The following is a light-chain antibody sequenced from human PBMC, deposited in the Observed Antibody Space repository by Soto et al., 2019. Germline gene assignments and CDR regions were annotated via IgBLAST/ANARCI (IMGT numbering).Light chain of an antibody. CDR2: EVS. CDR1: SSDVGGYNY. Sequence: QSVLTQPPSASGSPGQSVTISCTGASSDVGGYNYVSWYQHHPGKAPKLMIYEVSKRPSGVPDRFSGSKSGNTASLTVSGLQAEDEADYYCSSYSGITQFVFVTGTMVTVL. J-gene: IGLJ1*01. V-gene: IGLV2-8*01. CDR3: SSYSGITQFV.